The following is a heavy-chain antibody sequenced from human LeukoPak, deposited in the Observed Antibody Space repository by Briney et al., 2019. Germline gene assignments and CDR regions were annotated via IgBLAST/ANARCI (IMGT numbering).Heavy chain of an antibody. CDR3: ARRPSMLRGHFDY. CDR1: GDSISSSNYY. CDR2: VYYSGST. V-gene: IGHV4-39*01. D-gene: IGHD3-10*01. J-gene: IGHJ4*02. Sequence: PSETLSLTCTVSGDSISSSNYYWGWVRQTPGKGLEWIGSVYYSGSTYYNPSLKSRVTISVDTSKTQFSLKLSSVTAADTAVYYCARRPSMLRGHFDYWGQGTLVTVSS.